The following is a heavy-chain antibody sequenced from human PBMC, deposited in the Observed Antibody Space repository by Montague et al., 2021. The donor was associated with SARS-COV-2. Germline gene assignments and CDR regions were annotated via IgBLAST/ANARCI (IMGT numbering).Heavy chain of an antibody. CDR1: GFTFNNYA. J-gene: IGHJ6*03. CDR3: AKRGQAGIRLSYLDV. V-gene: IGHV3-23*01. CDR2: ISESGAVI. Sequence: SLRLSCAASGFTFNNYAMDWVRQAPGQGLERVSGISESGAVIFYADSVKGRFTNSRDNFENTLHLQMNSLRSEDTAVYFCAKRGQAGIRLSYLDVWGKGSTVTVSS. D-gene: IGHD3-16*01.